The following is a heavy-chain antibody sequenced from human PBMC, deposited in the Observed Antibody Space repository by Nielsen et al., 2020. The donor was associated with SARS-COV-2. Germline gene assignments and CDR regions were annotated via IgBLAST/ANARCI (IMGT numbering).Heavy chain of an antibody. CDR1: GFTFDDYA. Sequence: SLKISCAASGFTFDDYAMHWVRQAPEKGLEWVSGISWNSGSIGYADSVKGRFTISRDNAKNSLYLQMNSLRAEDTALYYCAKVRDYDAFDIWGQGTMVTVSS. CDR2: ISWNSGSI. J-gene: IGHJ3*02. V-gene: IGHV3-9*01. D-gene: IGHD4-11*01. CDR3: AKVRDYDAFDI.